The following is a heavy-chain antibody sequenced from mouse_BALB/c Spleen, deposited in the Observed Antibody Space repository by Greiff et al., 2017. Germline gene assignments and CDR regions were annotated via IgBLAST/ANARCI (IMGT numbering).Heavy chain of an antibody. D-gene: IGHD2-4*01. CDR1: GYSFTGYT. V-gene: IGHV1-18*01. CDR2: INPYNGGT. J-gene: IGHJ2*01. CDR3: SRTRYDYDGYYFDY. Sequence: VQLQQSGPELVKPGASMKISCKASGYSFTGYTMNWVKQSHGKNLEWIGLINPYNGGTSYNQKFKGKATLTVDKSSSTAYMEHLSLTSEDSAVYYCSRTRYDYDGYYFDYWGQGTTLTVSS.